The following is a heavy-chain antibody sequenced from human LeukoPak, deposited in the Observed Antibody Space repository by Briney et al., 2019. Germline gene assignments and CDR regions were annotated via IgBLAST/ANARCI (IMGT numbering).Heavy chain of an antibody. CDR3: AGDEGWTFDI. V-gene: IGHV3-7*01. Sequence: GGSLRLSCAASGFSFSTHWMSWFRQAPGKGLGWVALIKQDGSVIHYVDSVKGRFTISKDNAKNSLSLQMNSLRADDTAVYYCAGDEGWTFDIWGQGTKVTVSS. CDR1: GFSFSTHW. J-gene: IGHJ3*02. D-gene: IGHD5-24*01. CDR2: IKQDGSVI.